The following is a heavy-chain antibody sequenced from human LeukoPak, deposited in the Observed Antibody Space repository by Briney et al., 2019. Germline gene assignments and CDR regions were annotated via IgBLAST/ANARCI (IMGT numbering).Heavy chain of an antibody. CDR3: TRGNAN. Sequence: SETLSLTCTVPGGSISSGGSYWTWIRQPPGKGLEWIGFIYYNGNSYYNPSLKSRVTISLDTSKTKFFLKLSSVTAADTALYYCTRGNANWGQGTLVTVSS. CDR2: IYYNGNS. V-gene: IGHV4-61*08. J-gene: IGHJ4*02. CDR1: GGSISSGGSY.